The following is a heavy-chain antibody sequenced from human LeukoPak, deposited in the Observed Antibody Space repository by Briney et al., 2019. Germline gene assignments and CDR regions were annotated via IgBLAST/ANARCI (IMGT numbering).Heavy chain of an antibody. Sequence: SETLSLTCAVYGGSFSGYYWSWLRQPPGKGLEWIGEINHSGSTNYNPSLKSRVTISVDTSKNQFSLKLSSVTAADTAVYYCARGRITIFGVVTYYYYYYGMDVWGQGTTVTVSS. CDR1: GGSFSGYY. J-gene: IGHJ6*02. CDR3: ARGRITIFGVVTYYYYYYGMDV. D-gene: IGHD3-3*01. V-gene: IGHV4-34*01. CDR2: INHSGST.